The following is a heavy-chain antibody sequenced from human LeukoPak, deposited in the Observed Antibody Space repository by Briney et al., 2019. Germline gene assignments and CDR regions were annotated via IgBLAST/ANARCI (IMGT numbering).Heavy chain of an antibody. CDR1: GFXFSDFG. CDR2: ISSSGTTV. D-gene: IGHD3-16*01. J-gene: IGHJ3*01. V-gene: IGHV3-48*03. Sequence: GGSLRLSCAASGFXFSDFGLNWVRQAPGKGLEWVSYISSSGTTVYYADSVRGRFTLSRDNAKSSLYLQMNSLGAEDTAVYYCARDLVSGAYTFDVWGQGTMVTVSS. CDR3: ARDLVSGAYTFDV.